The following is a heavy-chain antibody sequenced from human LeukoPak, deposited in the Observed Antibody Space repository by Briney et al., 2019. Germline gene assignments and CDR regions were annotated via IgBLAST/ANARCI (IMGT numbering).Heavy chain of an antibody. CDR3: ARVTEAFDI. CDR2: IYHSGST. CDR1: GGSISSGGYS. V-gene: IGHV4-30-2*01. Sequence: PSGTLSLTCAVSGGSISSGGYSWSWIRQPPGKGLEWIGYIYHSGSTYYNPSLKSRVTISVDRSKNQFSLKLGSVTAADTAVYYCARVTEAFDIWGQGTMVTVSS. J-gene: IGHJ3*02.